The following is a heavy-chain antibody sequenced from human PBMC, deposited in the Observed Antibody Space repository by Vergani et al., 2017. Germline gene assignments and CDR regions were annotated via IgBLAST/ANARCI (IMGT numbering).Heavy chain of an antibody. J-gene: IGHJ5*02. CDR2: ISWNSNSI. D-gene: IGHD6-6*01. Sequence: EVQLEESGGGLVLPGRSLRLSCVASGFTSAGYAMHWVRQASGKGLEWVSGISWNSNSIGYAASVKGRFTISRDNAKNSLYLQMNSLRAEDTALYYCAKDLGTSSRGGWFDPWGQGTLVTVSS. V-gene: IGHV3-9*02. CDR3: AKDLGTSSRGGWFDP. CDR1: GFTSAGYA.